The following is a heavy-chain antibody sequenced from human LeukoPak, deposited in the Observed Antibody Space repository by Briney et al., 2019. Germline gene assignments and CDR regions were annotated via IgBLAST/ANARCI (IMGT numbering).Heavy chain of an antibody. J-gene: IGHJ3*02. V-gene: IGHV1-46*01. Sequence: ASVKVSCKASGYTFTSYYMHWVRQAPGQGLEWMGIINPNAGTTSYAQKFQGRVTVTRDTSTSTVYMELSSLRSEDTAVYYCARGPPSYYDYVWGSYRSDAFDIWGQGTMVTVSS. CDR3: ARGPPSYYDYVWGSYRSDAFDI. CDR2: INPNAGTT. CDR1: GYTFTSYY. D-gene: IGHD3-16*02.